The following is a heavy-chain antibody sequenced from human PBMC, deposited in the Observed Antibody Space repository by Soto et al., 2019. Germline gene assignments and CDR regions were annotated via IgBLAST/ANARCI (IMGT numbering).Heavy chain of an antibody. CDR1: GFTFSSYA. CDR3: AKEYYYDSSGYSQSNDY. D-gene: IGHD3-22*01. J-gene: IGHJ4*02. Sequence: PGGSLRLSCAASGFTFSSYAMSWVRQAPGKGLEWVSAISGSGGSTYYADSVKGRFTISRDNSKNTLYLQMNSLRAEDTAVYYCAKEYYYDSSGYSQSNDYWGQGTLVTVSS. CDR2: ISGSGGST. V-gene: IGHV3-23*01.